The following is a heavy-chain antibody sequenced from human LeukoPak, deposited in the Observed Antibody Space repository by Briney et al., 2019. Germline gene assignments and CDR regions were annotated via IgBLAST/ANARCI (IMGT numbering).Heavy chain of an antibody. CDR2: IYPGDSDT. CDR1: GSSFTSYW. CDR3: ARQANWDQDFDY. V-gene: IGHV5-51*01. J-gene: IGHJ4*02. D-gene: IGHD7-27*01. Sequence: GASLKISCEGSGSSFTSYWIGWVRQMPGKGLGWMGIIYPGDSDTRYSPSFQGQVTISADKSISTAYLQWSSLKASDTAMYYCARQANWDQDFDYWGQGTLVTVSS.